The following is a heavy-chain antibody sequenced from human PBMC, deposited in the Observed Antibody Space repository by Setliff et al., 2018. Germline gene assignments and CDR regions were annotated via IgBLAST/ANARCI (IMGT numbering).Heavy chain of an antibody. J-gene: IGHJ4*02. V-gene: IGHV3-21*01. CDR3: ASRIGGSPY. Sequence: GESLKLSCAASGFSFSNHNMNWFRQIPGKGLEWVSAICGGCSDRHYADSVKGRFTISRDDADSSLYLYMNSLRVDDTAVYFCASRIGGSPYWGQGTLVTVSS. CDR1: GFSFSNHN. CDR2: ICGGCSDR. D-gene: IGHD1-26*01.